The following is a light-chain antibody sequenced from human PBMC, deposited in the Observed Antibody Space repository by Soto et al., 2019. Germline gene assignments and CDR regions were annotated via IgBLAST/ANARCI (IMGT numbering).Light chain of an antibody. CDR2: GNS. Sequence: QSALTQPPSVSGAPGQRVTISCTGSSSNIGAGYDVHWYQQLPGTAPKLLIYGNSNRPSGVPDRFSGSKSGTSASLAITGLQAEDEAVYYCQSYDSSLSGSVVFGGGTKVTVL. CDR1: SSNIGAGYD. J-gene: IGLJ2*01. V-gene: IGLV1-40*01. CDR3: QSYDSSLSGSVV.